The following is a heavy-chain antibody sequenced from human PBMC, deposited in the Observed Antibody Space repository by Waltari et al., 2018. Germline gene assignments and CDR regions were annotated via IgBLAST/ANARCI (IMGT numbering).Heavy chain of an antibody. V-gene: IGHV3-15*01. CDR2: IKSKTEGGTI. D-gene: IGHD6-19*01. CDR1: GFTVTNAW. Sequence: EVHLVESGGGLVKPGGSLRLSCAGSGFTVTNAWMNWVRQGPGKGWEWVGRIKSKTEGGTIDDAAPVKGRFTISRDDSKNTLYLQMNSLKTEDTALYYCTTERDGSHEHWGQGTLVTVSS. J-gene: IGHJ4*02. CDR3: TTERDGSHEH.